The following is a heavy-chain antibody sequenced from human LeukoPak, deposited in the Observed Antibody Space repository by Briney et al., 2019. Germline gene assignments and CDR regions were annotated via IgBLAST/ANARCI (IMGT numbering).Heavy chain of an antibody. V-gene: IGHV1-2*02. CDR2: INPNSGGT. CDR3: ARDLDYDILTGYPKNWFDP. Sequence: GASVKVSCKASGYTFTGHYMHWVRQAPGQGLEWMGWINPNSGGTNYAQKFQGRVTMTRDTSISTAYMELSRLRSDDTAVYYCARDLDYDILTGYPKNWFDPWGQGTLVTVSS. CDR1: GYTFTGHY. J-gene: IGHJ5*02. D-gene: IGHD3-9*01.